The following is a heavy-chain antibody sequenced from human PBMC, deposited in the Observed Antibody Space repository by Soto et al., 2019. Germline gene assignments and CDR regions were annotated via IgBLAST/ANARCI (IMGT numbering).Heavy chain of an antibody. J-gene: IGHJ3*02. Sequence: QVQLQESGPGLVKPSQTLSLTCTVSGGSIISGDYYWSWIRQPPGKGLEWIGYIYYSGSTYYKPSLKSRVTISVDTSKNPFSLKLSSVTAADTAVYYCARESSVAAADIDAFDIWGQGTMFTVSS. CDR2: IYYSGST. CDR1: GGSIISGDYY. V-gene: IGHV4-30-4*01. D-gene: IGHD6-13*01. CDR3: ARESSVAAADIDAFDI.